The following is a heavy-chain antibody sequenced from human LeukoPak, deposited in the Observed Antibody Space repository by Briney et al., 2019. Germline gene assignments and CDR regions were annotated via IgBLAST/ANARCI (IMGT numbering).Heavy chain of an antibody. Sequence: SETLSLTCTVSGGSVSSDSYYWSWIRQPPGKGLEWIGYIYHSGSTNYIPSLKGRVTISVDTSKNQFFLKLSSVTAADTAVYYCARDGGMLRGLIDSWGQGTLITVSS. CDR3: ARDGGMLRGLIDS. J-gene: IGHJ4*02. V-gene: IGHV4-61*01. D-gene: IGHD3-10*01. CDR1: GGSVSSDSYY. CDR2: IYHSGST.